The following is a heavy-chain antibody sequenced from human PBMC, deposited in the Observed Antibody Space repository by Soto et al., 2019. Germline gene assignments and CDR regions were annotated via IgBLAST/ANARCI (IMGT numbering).Heavy chain of an antibody. J-gene: IGHJ4*02. D-gene: IGHD6-25*01. CDR2: ISSNGGST. Sequence: GGSLRLSCSASGFIFSSYAMHWVRQVPGKGLEYASGISSNGGSTYYADSVKGRFTISRDNSKNTLHLQMSSLRAEDTAVHYCVKDPRDAAFYFDSWGQGTLVTVSP. CDR3: VKDPRDAAFYFDS. V-gene: IGHV3-64D*08. CDR1: GFIFSSYA.